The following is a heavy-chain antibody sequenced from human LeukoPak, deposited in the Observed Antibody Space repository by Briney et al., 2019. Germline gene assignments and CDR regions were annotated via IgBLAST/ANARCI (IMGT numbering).Heavy chain of an antibody. J-gene: IGHJ4*02. Sequence: ASVKVSCKASGYTFTSYYMHWVRQAPGQGLEWMGIINPSGGSTSYAQKFQGRVTMTRDTSTSTVYMEPSSLRSEDTAVYYCARDRSSWYYFDYWGQGTLVTVSS. CDR3: ARDRSSWYYFDY. CDR1: GYTFTSYY. CDR2: INPSGGST. V-gene: IGHV1-46*01. D-gene: IGHD6-13*01.